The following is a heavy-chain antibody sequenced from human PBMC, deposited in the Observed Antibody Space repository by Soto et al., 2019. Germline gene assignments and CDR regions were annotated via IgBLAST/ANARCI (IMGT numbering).Heavy chain of an antibody. CDR2: IDPSDSYT. V-gene: IGHV5-10-1*01. D-gene: IGHD6-13*01. J-gene: IGHJ6*02. CDR3: ARPQQLAPKRNYYYHGMDV. CDR1: RYSFTSYS. Sequence: GESLKIDCHGSRYSFTSYSISWVRQMPGKGLEWMGRIDPSDSYTNYSPSFQGHVTISADKSISTAYLQWSSLKASDTAMYYCARPQQLAPKRNYYYHGMDVWGQGTTVTVSS.